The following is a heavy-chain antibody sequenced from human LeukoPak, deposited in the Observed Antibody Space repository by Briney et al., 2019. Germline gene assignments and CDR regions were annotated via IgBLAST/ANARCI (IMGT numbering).Heavy chain of an antibody. CDR3: ARWRATSTIPYSFDY. D-gene: IGHD5/OR15-5a*01. CDR1: GFSLTTEQVA. CDR2: IYWDDAT. Sequence: SGPTLVRPTETLTLTCTYSGFSLTTEQVAVGWIRQSPGKALEWFALIYWDDATRYSASLKTRVSITKDISRNQVLLTMASMGLVDTGSYSCARWRATSTIPYSFDYWGRGMLVTVSS. V-gene: IGHV2-5*02. J-gene: IGHJ4*02.